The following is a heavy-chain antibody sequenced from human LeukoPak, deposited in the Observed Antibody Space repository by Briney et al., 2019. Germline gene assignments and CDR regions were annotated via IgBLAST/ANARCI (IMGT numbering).Heavy chain of an antibody. CDR3: ARESHGSGSYCDY. Sequence: GGSLRLSCAASGFTFSSYSMNWVRQAPGKGLEWVSSISSSSSYIYYADSVKGRFTISRDNAKNSLYLQMNSLRAEDTAVYYCARESHGSGSYCDYWGQGTLVTVSS. CDR1: GFTFSSYS. V-gene: IGHV3-21*01. CDR2: ISSSSSYI. J-gene: IGHJ4*02. D-gene: IGHD3-10*01.